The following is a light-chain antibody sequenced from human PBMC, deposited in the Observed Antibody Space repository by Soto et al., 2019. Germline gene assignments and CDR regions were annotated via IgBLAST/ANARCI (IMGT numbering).Light chain of an antibody. CDR2: AAS. V-gene: IGKV1-16*02. Sequence: DIQMTQSPSSLSASVGDRVAITCRASQDINNFFAWFQQKPGKPPKSLIFAASTLQSGVPSHFSGSGSGTHFTLTISSLQPEDFATYYCQQYLTYPRTFGQGTKVEVK. J-gene: IGKJ1*01. CDR3: QQYLTYPRT. CDR1: QDINNF.